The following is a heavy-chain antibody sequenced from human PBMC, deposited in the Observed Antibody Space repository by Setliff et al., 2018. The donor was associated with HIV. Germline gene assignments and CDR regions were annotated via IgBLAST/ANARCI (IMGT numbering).Heavy chain of an antibody. D-gene: IGHD5-18*01. J-gene: IGHJ4*02. CDR2: IKQDGSEK. Sequence: GGSLRLSCAGSGFTFSSYWMSWVRQAPGKGLEWVANIKQDGSEKYYVESAKGRFTISRDNANNSLYLQMNSLRAEDTAVYYCARGARGYSYGWGQGTLVTVSS. CDR1: GFTFSSYW. CDR3: ARGARGYSYG. V-gene: IGHV3-7*01.